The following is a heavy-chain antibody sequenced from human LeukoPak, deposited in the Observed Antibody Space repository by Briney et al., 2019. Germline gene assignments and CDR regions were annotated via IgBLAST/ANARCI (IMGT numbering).Heavy chain of an antibody. V-gene: IGHV3-30-3*01. CDR1: GFTFSSYA. CDR3: ARDLGDIVVVPAAINIIYYGMDV. J-gene: IGHJ6*02. D-gene: IGHD2-2*01. CDR2: ISYDGSNK. Sequence: GRSLRLSCASSGFTFSSYAMHWVRQAPGKGLERVAVISYDGSNKYYADSVKGRFTISRDNPKNTLYLQMNSLRAEHTAVYYCARDLGDIVVVPAAINIIYYGMDVWGQGTTVTVSS.